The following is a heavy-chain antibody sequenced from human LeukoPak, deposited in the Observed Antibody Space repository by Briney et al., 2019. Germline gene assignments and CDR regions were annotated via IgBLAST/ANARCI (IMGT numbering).Heavy chain of an antibody. J-gene: IGHJ4*02. CDR2: ISYDGGNK. CDR3: AREGRVRYNYPALDF. D-gene: IGHD5-24*01. CDR1: GFTFSSDA. V-gene: IGHV3-30*03. Sequence: PGGSLRLSCAASGFTFSSDAMSWVRQAPGKGLGCVAVISYDGGNKSHADSVTGRFTISRDNSKSSLFLQMNSLRAEDTAVYYCAREGRVRYNYPALDFGGQAILATVPS.